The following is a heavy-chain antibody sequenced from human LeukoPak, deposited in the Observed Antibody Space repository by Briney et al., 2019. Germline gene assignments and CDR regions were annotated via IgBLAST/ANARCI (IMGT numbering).Heavy chain of an antibody. CDR2: IGTAGDT. CDR3: ARVVEHYYDSSGYYFDY. V-gene: IGHV3-13*01. J-gene: IGHJ4*02. Sequence: GGSLRLSCAASGFTFSSYDMHWVRQATGKGLEWVSAIGTAGDTYYPGSVKGRFTISRDNAKNSLYLQMNSLRAEDTAVYYCARVVEHYYDSSGYYFDYWGQGTLVTVSS. D-gene: IGHD3-22*01. CDR1: GFTFSSYD.